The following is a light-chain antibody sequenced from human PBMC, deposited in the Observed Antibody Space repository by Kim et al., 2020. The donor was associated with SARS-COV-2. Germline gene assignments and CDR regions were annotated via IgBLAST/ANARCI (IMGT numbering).Light chain of an antibody. V-gene: IGKV1-5*03. CDR2: KAS. Sequence: ASGGDRVAITCRASQSISSWLAWYQQKPGKAPKLLIYKASSLESGVPSRFSGSGSGTEFTLTISSLQPDDFATYYCQQYNSYWWTFGQGTKVDIK. CDR3: QQYNSYWWT. CDR1: QSISSW. J-gene: IGKJ1*01.